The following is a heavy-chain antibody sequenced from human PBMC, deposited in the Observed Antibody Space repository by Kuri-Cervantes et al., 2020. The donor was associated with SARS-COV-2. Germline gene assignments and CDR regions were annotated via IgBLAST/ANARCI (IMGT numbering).Heavy chain of an antibody. CDR2: IIPIFGTA. CDR1: GGTFSSYA. V-gene: IGHV1-69*06. J-gene: IGHJ4*01. CDR3: ARFGSQENGYNSGNY. D-gene: IGHD5-24*01. Sequence: SVKVSCKASGGTFSSYAISWVRQAPGQGLEWMGGIIPIFGTANYAQKFQGRVTITADKSTSTAYMELSSLRSEDTAVYYCARFGSQENGYNSGNYWGQGTLVTVSS.